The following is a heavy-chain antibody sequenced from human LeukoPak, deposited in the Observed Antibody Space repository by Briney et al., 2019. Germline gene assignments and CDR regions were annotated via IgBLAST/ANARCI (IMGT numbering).Heavy chain of an antibody. Sequence: ASVKVSCXASGYTFTSYGISWVRQAPGQGLEWMGWTSGYNGNTNYGQKLQGRVTMTTDTSTSIAYMELRSLRSDDTAVYYCARSSKQWLDYWGQGTLVTVSS. CDR3: ARSSKQWLDY. V-gene: IGHV1-18*01. D-gene: IGHD6-19*01. CDR2: TSGYNGNT. CDR1: GYTFTSYG. J-gene: IGHJ4*02.